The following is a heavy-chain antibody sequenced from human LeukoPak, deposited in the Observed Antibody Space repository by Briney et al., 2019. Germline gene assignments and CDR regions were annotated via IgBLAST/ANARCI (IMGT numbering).Heavy chain of an antibody. CDR1: GFTFSSYS. J-gene: IGHJ4*02. V-gene: IGHV3-48*04. Sequence: GGSLRLSCAASGFTFSSYSMNWVRQAPGKGLEWVSYISSSSSTIYYADSVKGRFTISRDNAKNSLYLQMNSLRAEDTAVYYCARGYVRFDYWGQGTLVTVSS. CDR3: ARGYVRFDY. D-gene: IGHD3-10*02. CDR2: ISSSSSTI.